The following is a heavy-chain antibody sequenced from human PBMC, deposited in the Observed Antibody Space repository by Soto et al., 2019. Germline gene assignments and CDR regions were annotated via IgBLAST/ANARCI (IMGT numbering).Heavy chain of an antibody. CDR3: AKTGPYGIWTYWYFDL. D-gene: IGHD3-9*01. Sequence: SETLSLTGTLSGGALSSRSYYWVGIRQPPGRGLEWIGSIFYSGTTYYNPSLKSRVTTSIDTSKNQLSLKLNTVTAEDTAVYYCAKTGPYGIWTYWYFDLGGCGTLVT. J-gene: IGHJ2*01. V-gene: IGHV4-39*01. CDR1: GGALSSRSYY. CDR2: IFYSGTT.